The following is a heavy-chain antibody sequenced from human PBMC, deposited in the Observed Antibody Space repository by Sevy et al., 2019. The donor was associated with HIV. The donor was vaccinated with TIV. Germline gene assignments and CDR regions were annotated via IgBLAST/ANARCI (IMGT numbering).Heavy chain of an antibody. V-gene: IGHV3-21*01. CDR3: ARGHFDYGSRSRRAMDV. CDR1: GFTFSSYT. Sequence: GGSLRLSCAVSGFTFSSYTMHWVRQAPGKGLEWVSSISGSEIYTYYADAMKGRFTISRDNAKNSLYLQMNSLRAEDTAVYYCARGHFDYGSRSRRAMDVWGQGTTVTVSS. CDR2: ISGSEIYT. J-gene: IGHJ6*02. D-gene: IGHD3-10*01.